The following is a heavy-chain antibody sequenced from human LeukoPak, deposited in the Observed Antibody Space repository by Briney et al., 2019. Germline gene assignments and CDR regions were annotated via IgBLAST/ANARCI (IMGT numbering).Heavy chain of an antibody. D-gene: IGHD2-15*01. J-gene: IGHJ4*02. CDR2: ISVSGGST. Sequence: GGSLRLSCAASGFTFSSYAMSWVRQAPGKGLEWVSVISVSGGSTYYADSVKGRFTISRDNSKNTLYLQMNSLRAEDTAVYYCAKRVAAAATYYYFDYWGQGTLVTVSS. CDR3: AKRVAAAATYYYFDY. CDR1: GFTFSSYA. V-gene: IGHV3-23*01.